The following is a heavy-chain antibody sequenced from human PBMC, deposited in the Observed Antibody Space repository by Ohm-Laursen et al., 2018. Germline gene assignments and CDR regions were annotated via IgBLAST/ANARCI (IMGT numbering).Heavy chain of an antibody. V-gene: IGHV3-30*18. J-gene: IGHJ6*02. CDR3: AKDSANSGSYFGDYYYYGMDV. D-gene: IGHD1-26*01. CDR1: GFTFSSYG. CDR2: ISYDGSNK. Sequence: SLRLSCAAFGFTFSSYGMHWVRQAPGKGLEWVAVISYDGSNKYYADSVKGRFTISRDNSKNTLYLQMNSLRAEDTAVYYCAKDSANSGSYFGDYYYYGMDVWGQGTTVTVSS.